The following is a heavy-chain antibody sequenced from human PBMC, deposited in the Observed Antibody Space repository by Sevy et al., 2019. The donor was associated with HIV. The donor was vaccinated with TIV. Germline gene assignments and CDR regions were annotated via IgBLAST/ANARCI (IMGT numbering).Heavy chain of an antibody. CDR1: GYTLTELS. CDR3: ATNTDYGDSDY. V-gene: IGHV1-24*01. Sequence: ASVKVSCKVSGYTLTELSMHWVRQAPGKGLEWMGSFDTEDGETLYAKKSQGRVTMTEDKSTETAYMELSSLRSEDTAVYYCATNTDYGDSDYWGQGTLVTVSS. J-gene: IGHJ4*02. CDR2: FDTEDGET. D-gene: IGHD4-17*01.